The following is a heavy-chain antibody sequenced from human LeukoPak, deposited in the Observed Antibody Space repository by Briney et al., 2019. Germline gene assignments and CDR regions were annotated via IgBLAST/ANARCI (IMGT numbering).Heavy chain of an antibody. CDR1: GGTFINYG. CDR3: ARSLYGGNFPPDY. V-gene: IGHV1-69*04. D-gene: IGHD4-23*01. J-gene: IGHJ4*02. Sequence: SVKVSCKASGGTFINYGINGVRQAPGQGLEWMGRVIPVVDIAKNAQKFQGRVTIAADKSSSTAYMELSSLRSEDTAVYFCARSLYGGNFPPDYWGQGTLVTVSS. CDR2: VIPVVDIA.